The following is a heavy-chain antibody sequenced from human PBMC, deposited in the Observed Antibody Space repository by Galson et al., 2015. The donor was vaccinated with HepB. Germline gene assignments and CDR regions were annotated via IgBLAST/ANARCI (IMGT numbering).Heavy chain of an antibody. V-gene: IGHV4-31*03. CDR1: GGSLSSGGYY. Sequence: LSLTCTVSGGSLSSGGYYWSWLRQHPGKGLDWIGYIYYSGSTYYNPSLKSRVTISADTSKNQFSLKLSSVTAADTAVYYCAMNSGHYDDAFDIWGQGTMVTVSS. CDR2: IYYSGST. D-gene: IGHD1-26*01. J-gene: IGHJ3*02. CDR3: AMNSGHYDDAFDI.